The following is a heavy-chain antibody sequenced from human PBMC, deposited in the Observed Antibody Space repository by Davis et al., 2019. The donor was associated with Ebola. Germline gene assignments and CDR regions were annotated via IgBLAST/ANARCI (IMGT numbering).Heavy chain of an antibody. CDR3: AKDNRNIWSEV. Sequence: GGSLRLSCSASGFIFSSYVMSWVRLAPGKGLEWVSTYGTSTDTYYADSVKGRFTISRDNSKNPLYLQMNGLRVEDTAIYYCAKDNRNIWSEVWGQGTMVTVSS. V-gene: IGHV3-23*01. CDR2: GTSTDT. J-gene: IGHJ3*01. D-gene: IGHD2/OR15-2a*01. CDR1: GFIFSSYV.